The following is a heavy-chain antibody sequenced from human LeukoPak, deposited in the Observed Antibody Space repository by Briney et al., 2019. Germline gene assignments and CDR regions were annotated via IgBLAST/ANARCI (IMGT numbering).Heavy chain of an antibody. CDR1: GFTFSSYS. CDR2: ISSSSSYI. D-gene: IGHD2-15*01. Sequence: PGGSLRLSCAASGFTFSSYSMNWVRQAPGKGLEWVSSISSSSSYIYYADSVKGRFTISRDNAKNSLYLQMNSLRAEDTAVYYCAREGCGGGSCYLTYYYHGMDVWGQGTTVTVSS. CDR3: AREGCGGGSCYLTYYYHGMDV. V-gene: IGHV3-21*01. J-gene: IGHJ6*02.